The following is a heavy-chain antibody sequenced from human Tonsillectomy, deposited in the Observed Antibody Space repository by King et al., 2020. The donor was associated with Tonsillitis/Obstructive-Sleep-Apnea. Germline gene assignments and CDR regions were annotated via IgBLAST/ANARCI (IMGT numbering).Heavy chain of an antibody. CDR1: GGSISSSSYY. Sequence: QLQLQESGPGLVKPSETLSLTCTVSGGSISSSSYYWGWIRQPPGKGLEWIGSIYYSGSTYYNPSLKSRVTISVDTSKNQFSLKLSSVTAADKAVYYCATFRRITIFGVVIDAFDIWGQGTMVTVSS. D-gene: IGHD3-3*01. J-gene: IGHJ3*02. CDR2: IYYSGST. V-gene: IGHV4-39*01. CDR3: ATFRRITIFGVVIDAFDI.